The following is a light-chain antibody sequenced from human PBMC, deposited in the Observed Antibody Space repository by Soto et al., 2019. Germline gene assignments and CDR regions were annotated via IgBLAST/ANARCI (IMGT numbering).Light chain of an antibody. CDR2: GAS. CDR1: QSVSGTY. J-gene: IGKJ4*01. V-gene: IGKV3-20*01. Sequence: EIVLTQSPGTLSLSPGERVTLSCRASQSVSGTYVAWYQHRPGQAPRLLISGASSRATGIADRFSGSGSGTDFTLTITRMEPEDFGVYYCHQYGRAPPTFGGGTKVEI. CDR3: HQYGRAPPT.